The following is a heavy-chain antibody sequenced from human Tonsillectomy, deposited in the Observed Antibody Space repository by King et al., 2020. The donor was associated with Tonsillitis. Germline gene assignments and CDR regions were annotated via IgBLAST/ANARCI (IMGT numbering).Heavy chain of an antibody. CDR3: AKDRRGILLWGYFQH. D-gene: IGHD1-26*01. J-gene: IGHJ1*01. V-gene: IGHV3-43*02. CDR2: ITEDGGSA. Sequence: VQLVQSGGGVVQPGGSLRLSCAASGFKFDDYAMHWVRRTPGKGLEWVSLITEDGGSAFYADSVKGRFTISRDKSKNSLYLQMNSLRTEDTALYYCAKDRRGILLWGYFQHWGQGTLVTVSS. CDR1: GFKFDDYA.